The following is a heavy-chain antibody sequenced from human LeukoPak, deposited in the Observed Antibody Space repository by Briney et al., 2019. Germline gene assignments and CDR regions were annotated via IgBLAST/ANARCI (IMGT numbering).Heavy chain of an antibody. D-gene: IGHD3-22*01. Sequence: ASVKVSCKASGYTLTSYGISWVRQAPGQGLEWMGWISAYNGNTNYAQKLQGRVTMTTDTSTSTAYMELRSLRSDDTAVYYCARFGTTYYYDSSGHSPYGMDVWGQGTTVTVSS. CDR1: GYTLTSYG. CDR2: ISAYNGNT. J-gene: IGHJ6*02. V-gene: IGHV1-18*01. CDR3: ARFGTTYYYDSSGHSPYGMDV.